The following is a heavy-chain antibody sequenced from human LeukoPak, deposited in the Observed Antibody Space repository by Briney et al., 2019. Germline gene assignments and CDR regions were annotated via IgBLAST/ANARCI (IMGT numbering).Heavy chain of an antibody. J-gene: IGHJ6*02. D-gene: IGHD3-10*01. CDR3: ARDRAIGSDYYYGMDV. Sequence: GGSLRLSCAASGFTFSSYVMNWVRQAPGKGLEWVSGISDSGGGTYYADSVKGRFTISRDNSKNTLYLQMNSLRAEDTAVYYCARDRAIGSDYYYGMDVWGQGTTVTVSS. V-gene: IGHV3-23*01. CDR2: ISDSGGGT. CDR1: GFTFSSYV.